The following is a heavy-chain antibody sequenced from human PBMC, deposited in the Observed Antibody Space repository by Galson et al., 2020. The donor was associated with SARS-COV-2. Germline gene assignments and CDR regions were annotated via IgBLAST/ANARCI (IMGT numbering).Heavy chain of an antibody. J-gene: IGHJ6*02. CDR2: ISSGSSYI. CDR1: GFTFSSYS. CDR3: ARLRGMATTPDRYYFYGLDV. Sequence: GGSLRLSCAASGFTFSSYSMNWVRQAPGKGLEWVSSISSGSSYIYYADSVKGRFTMSRDNAKNSLFLQMNSLRTEDTAVYYCARLRGMATTPDRYYFYGLDVWGQGTTVTVSS. V-gene: IGHV3-21*01.